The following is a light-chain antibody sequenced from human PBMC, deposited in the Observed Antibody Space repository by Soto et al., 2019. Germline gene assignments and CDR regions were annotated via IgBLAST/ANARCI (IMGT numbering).Light chain of an antibody. CDR1: QSIVYTTAHIF. CDR2: KKS. CDR3: MQGTHGPST. Sequence: VVMTQSPLSLPVALGQPASISCRPSQSIVYTTAHIFLNWFHQRPGQSPRRLIYKKSNRDSGVPDGFSRSGAGNDFTLRISRVEAEDVGVYYCMQGTHGPSTFGQGTRVEIK. V-gene: IGKV2-30*01. J-gene: IGKJ1*01.